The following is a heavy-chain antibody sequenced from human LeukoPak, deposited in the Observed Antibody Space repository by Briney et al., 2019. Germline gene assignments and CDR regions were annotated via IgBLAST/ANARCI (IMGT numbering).Heavy chain of an antibody. J-gene: IGHJ4*02. CDR2: INSDGSIT. CDR3: ARDLAGGIAVAGTGIDY. D-gene: IGHD6-19*01. CDR1: GFTFSSYW. Sequence: PGGSLRLSCAASGFTFSSYWMHWVRQAPGKGLVWVSRINSDGSITSYADSVKGRFTISRDNAKNTLYLQMNSLRAEDTAVYYCARDLAGGIAVAGTGIDYWGQGTLVTVSS. V-gene: IGHV3-74*01.